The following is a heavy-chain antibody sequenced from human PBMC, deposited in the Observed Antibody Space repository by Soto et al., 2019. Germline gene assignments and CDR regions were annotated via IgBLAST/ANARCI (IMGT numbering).Heavy chain of an antibody. Sequence: GGSLRLSCAASGFTFSSYGMHWVRQAPGKGLEWVAVIWYDGSNKYYADSVKGRFTISRDNSKNTLYLQMNSLRAEDTAVYYCARDPRITYYYDSSGYLLWGQGTMVTVSS. J-gene: IGHJ3*01. CDR1: GFTFSSYG. D-gene: IGHD3-22*01. V-gene: IGHV3-33*01. CDR3: ARDPRITYYYDSSGYLL. CDR2: IWYDGSNK.